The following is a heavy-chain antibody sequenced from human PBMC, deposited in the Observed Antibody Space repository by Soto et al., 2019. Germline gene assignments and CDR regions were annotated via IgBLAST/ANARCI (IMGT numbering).Heavy chain of an antibody. Sequence: GGSLRLSCAASGFTFSSYAMSWVRQAPGKGLEWVSAISGSGGSTYYADSVKGRFTISRDNSKNTLYLQMNSLRAEGTAVYYCAEDPTGVAAHDYWGQGTLVTVSS. D-gene: IGHD2-15*01. CDR2: ISGSGGST. CDR1: GFTFSSYA. V-gene: IGHV3-23*01. CDR3: AEDPTGVAAHDY. J-gene: IGHJ4*02.